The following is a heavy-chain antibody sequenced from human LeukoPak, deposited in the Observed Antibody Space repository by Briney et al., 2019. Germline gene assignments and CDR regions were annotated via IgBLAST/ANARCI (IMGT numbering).Heavy chain of an antibody. D-gene: IGHD2-15*01. V-gene: IGHV1-18*01. J-gene: IGHJ4*02. CDR1: GYTFTRYG. Sequence: ASVKVSCEASGYTFTRYGISWVRQAPGQGLEWMGWISANNGDTNSAQKFQDRVTMTTDTSTSTAYMELRSLRSDDTAVYYCARDFFHGHCAGLSCFLLDYWGQGSLVTVSP. CDR2: ISANNGDT. CDR3: ARDFFHGHCAGLSCFLLDY.